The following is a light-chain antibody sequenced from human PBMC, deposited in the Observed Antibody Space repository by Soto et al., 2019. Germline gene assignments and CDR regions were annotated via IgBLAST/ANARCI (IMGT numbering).Light chain of an antibody. V-gene: IGKV3-11*01. Sequence: IVLTQSPATLSLSPGERATLSCRASQSVNSDLVWYQQKPGQAPRLLIYDASNRATGILARFSGSGSGADFTLTISTVEPEDFAVYYCQQRSDFVTFGGGTKVEI. J-gene: IGKJ4*01. CDR2: DAS. CDR1: QSVNSD. CDR3: QQRSDFVT.